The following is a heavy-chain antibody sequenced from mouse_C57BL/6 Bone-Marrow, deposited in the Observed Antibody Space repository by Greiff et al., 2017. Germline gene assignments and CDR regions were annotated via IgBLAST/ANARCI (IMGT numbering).Heavy chain of an antibody. CDR3: TRDARTTAKERFAY. D-gene: IGHD1-2*01. Sequence: EVKVEESGEGLVKPGGSLKLSCAASGFTFSSYSMSWVRQTPEKRLEWVAYISSGGDYIYYADTVKGRFTISRDNARNTLYLQMSSLKSEDTAMYYCTRDARTTAKERFAYWGQGTLVTVSA. CDR1: GFTFSSYS. V-gene: IGHV5-9-1*02. CDR2: ISSGGDYI. J-gene: IGHJ3*01.